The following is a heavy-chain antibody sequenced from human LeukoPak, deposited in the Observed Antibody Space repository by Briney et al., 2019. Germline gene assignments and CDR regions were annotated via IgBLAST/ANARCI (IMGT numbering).Heavy chain of an antibody. V-gene: IGHV3-7*01. CDR2: IKQDGSEK. CDR1: GFTFSSYW. J-gene: IGHJ4*02. CDR3: ARDKIVGATHFDY. Sequence: GGSLRLSCAASGFTFSSYWMSWVRQAPGKGLEWVANIKQDGSEKYYVDSVKGRFTISRDNAKNSLYLQMNSLRAEDTAVYYCARDKIVGATHFDYWGQGTLVTVSP. D-gene: IGHD1-26*01.